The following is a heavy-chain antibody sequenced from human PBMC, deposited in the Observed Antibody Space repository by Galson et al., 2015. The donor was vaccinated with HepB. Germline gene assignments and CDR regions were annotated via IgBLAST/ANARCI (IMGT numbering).Heavy chain of an antibody. Sequence: SLRLSCAASGFTFSSYEMNWVRQAPEKGLEWVSYISSNGSTIYYADSVKGRFTISRDNAKNSLYLQMNSLRAEDTAVYYCARDRGVLRFLEWLSYYYYGMDVWGQGTTVTVSS. V-gene: IGHV3-48*03. J-gene: IGHJ6*02. CDR3: ARDRGVLRFLEWLSYYYYGMDV. D-gene: IGHD3-3*01. CDR1: GFTFSSYE. CDR2: ISSNGSTI.